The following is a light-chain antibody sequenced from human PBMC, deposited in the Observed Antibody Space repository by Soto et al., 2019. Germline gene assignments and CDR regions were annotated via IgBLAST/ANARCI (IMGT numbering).Light chain of an antibody. J-gene: IGKJ2*01. CDR2: AAF. CDR3: QQSGNSPYT. V-gene: IGKV3-20*01. CDR1: KSVSGNH. Sequence: EIVLTQSPGTLSLSPGERATLSCRTSKSVSGNHLVLYQQKPGQAPRLLIYAAFTRATGIPDSFSVSGSGTDFTLTISRLEPEDFAVYYCQQSGNSPYTFGQGTKVDIK.